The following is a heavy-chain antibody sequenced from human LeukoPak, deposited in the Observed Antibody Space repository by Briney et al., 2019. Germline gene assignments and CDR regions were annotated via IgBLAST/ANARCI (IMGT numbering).Heavy chain of an antibody. V-gene: IGHV1-8*01. D-gene: IGHD3-22*01. CDR2: MNPNSGNT. CDR1: GYTFTSYD. Sequence: GASVKVSCKASGYTFTSYDINWVRQATGQGLEWMGWMNPNSGNTGYAQKFQGRVTMTRNTSISTAYMELSSLRSEDTAVYYCAIRTDSSGYLGNYYYYYMDVWGKGTTVTISS. J-gene: IGHJ6*03. CDR3: AIRTDSSGYLGNYYYYYMDV.